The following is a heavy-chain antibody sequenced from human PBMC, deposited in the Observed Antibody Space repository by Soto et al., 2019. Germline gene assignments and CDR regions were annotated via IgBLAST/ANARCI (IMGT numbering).Heavy chain of an antibody. Sequence: EVQLVESGGGLVQPGGSLRLSCAASGFTFSSYWMHWVRQAPGKGLVWVSRINSDGSSTSYADSVKGRFTISRDNAKNTLYLQMNRLRAEDTAVYYYASVGYSYPPHRHYYYYYYGMDVWGQGTTVTVSS. D-gene: IGHD5-18*01. CDR3: ASVGYSYPPHRHYYYYYYGMDV. CDR1: GFTFSSYW. J-gene: IGHJ6*02. V-gene: IGHV3-74*01. CDR2: INSDGSST.